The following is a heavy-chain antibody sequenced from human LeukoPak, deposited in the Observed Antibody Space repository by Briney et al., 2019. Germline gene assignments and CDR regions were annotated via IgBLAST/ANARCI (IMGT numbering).Heavy chain of an antibody. V-gene: IGHV1-8*01. Sequence: ASVKVSFKASGYTFTSYDTNWVRQATGQGLEWMGWMNPNSGNTGYAQKFQGRVTMTRNTSISTAYMELSSLRSEDTAVYYCARVRKKQWLVPEGFDYWGQGTLVTVSS. CDR2: MNPNSGNT. J-gene: IGHJ4*02. CDR3: ARVRKKQWLVPEGFDY. D-gene: IGHD6-19*01. CDR1: GYTFTSYD.